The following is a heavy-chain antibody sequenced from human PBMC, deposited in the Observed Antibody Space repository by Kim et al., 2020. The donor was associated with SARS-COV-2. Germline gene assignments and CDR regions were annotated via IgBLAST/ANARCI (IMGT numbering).Heavy chain of an antibody. D-gene: IGHD2-2*01. Sequence: GGSLRLSCAASGFTFSDHSMHWVRLAPGKGLEWVGRITYNEKNSISEYAVSVRGRITISSADYTHSLYLQMHRLKTEATAVCSCASASKSCYF. CDR3: ASASKSCYF. V-gene: IGHV3-72*01. CDR1: GFTFSDHS. CDR2: ITYNEKNSIS. J-gene: IGHJ4*03.